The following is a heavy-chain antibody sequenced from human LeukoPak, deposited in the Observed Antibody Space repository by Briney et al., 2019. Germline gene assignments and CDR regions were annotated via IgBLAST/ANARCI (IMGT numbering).Heavy chain of an antibody. D-gene: IGHD2/OR15-2a*01. J-gene: IGHJ4*02. CDR1: GFMFSSNT. CDR3: ATGGRRYYAD. CDR2: IKADGSEK. V-gene: IGHV3-7*01. Sequence: GGSLRLSCGVSGFMFSSNTMTWVRQAPGKGLEWVANIKADGSEKHYVDSVKGRSTISRDNAKNSLYLQMNSLRAEDTAVYYCATGGRRYYADWGQGTLVTVSS.